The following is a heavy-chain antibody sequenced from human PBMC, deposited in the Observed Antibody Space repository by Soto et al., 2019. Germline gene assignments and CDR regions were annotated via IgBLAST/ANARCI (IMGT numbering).Heavy chain of an antibody. CDR1: GGSISSGGYY. Sequence: SETLSLTCTVSGGSISSGGYYWSWIRQHPGKGLEWIGYIYYSGSTYYNPSLKSRVTISVDTSKNQFSLKLSSVTAADTAVYYCARGQNYYGSGSENWFDPWGQGTLVTVSS. J-gene: IGHJ5*02. CDR2: IYYSGST. D-gene: IGHD3-10*01. V-gene: IGHV4-31*03. CDR3: ARGQNYYGSGSENWFDP.